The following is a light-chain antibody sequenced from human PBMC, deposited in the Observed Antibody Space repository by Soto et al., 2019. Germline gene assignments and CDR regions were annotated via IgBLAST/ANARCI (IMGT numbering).Light chain of an antibody. CDR2: GNS. V-gene: IGLV1-40*01. CDR3: QSYDRSLSGWV. Sequence: QSVLTQPPSVSGAPGQRVTISCTGSSSNIGAGYDVHWYQQLPGTAPKLLIYGNSNRPSGVPDRFSGSKSGTSASLAITGLQAEDEADYCCQSYDRSLSGWVFGGGTKVTVL. CDR1: SSNIGAGYD. J-gene: IGLJ3*02.